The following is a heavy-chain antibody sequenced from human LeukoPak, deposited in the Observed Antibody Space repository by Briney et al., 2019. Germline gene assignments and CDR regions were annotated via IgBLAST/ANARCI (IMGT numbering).Heavy chain of an antibody. V-gene: IGHV3-20*01. Sequence: GGSLRLSCAASGFTFDDYGMSWVRQAPGKGLEWVSGINWNGGSTGYADSVKGRFTISRDNAKNSLYLQMNSLRAEDTALYHCARVSTMVRGVIDPYYYYYMDVWGKGTTVTISS. CDR1: GFTFDDYG. J-gene: IGHJ6*03. D-gene: IGHD3-10*01. CDR3: ARVSTMVRGVIDPYYYYYMDV. CDR2: INWNGGST.